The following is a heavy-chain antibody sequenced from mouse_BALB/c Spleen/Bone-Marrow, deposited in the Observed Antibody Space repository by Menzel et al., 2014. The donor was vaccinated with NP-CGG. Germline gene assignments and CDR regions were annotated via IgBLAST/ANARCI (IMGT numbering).Heavy chain of an antibody. D-gene: IGHD4-1*01. J-gene: IGHJ2*01. CDR2: ISRGSTSI. Sequence: DVMLVESGGGLVQPGGSRKLPCAVSGFTFSSFGMHWVRQAPEKGLEWVAYISRGSTSIFYADTLKGRFTISRDNPKNTLFLQMTSLRSEDTAMYYCARSRGNWDDFDYWGQGTTLTVSS. V-gene: IGHV5-17*02. CDR1: GFTFSSFG. CDR3: ARSRGNWDDFDY.